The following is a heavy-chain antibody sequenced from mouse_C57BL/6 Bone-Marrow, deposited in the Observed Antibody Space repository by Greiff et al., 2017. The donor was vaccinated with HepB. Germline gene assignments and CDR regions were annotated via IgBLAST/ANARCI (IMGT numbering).Heavy chain of an antibody. CDR1: GFSLTSYG. Sequence: VKLKESGPGLVQPSQSLSITCTVSGFSLTSYGVHWVRQSPGKGLEWLGVIWRGGSTDYNAAFMSRLSITKDNSKSQVFFKMNSLQADDTAIYYCAKKGHYYGSKRDWYFDVWGTGTTVTVSS. D-gene: IGHD1-1*01. CDR2: IWRGGST. J-gene: IGHJ1*03. V-gene: IGHV2-5*01. CDR3: AKKGHYYGSKRDWYFDV.